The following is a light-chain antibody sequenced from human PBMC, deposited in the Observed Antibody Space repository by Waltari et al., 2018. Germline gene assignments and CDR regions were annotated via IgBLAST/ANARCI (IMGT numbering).Light chain of an antibody. CDR1: QSVGTN. V-gene: IGKV3-15*01. Sequence: EIVMTQSPATLSVSPGERVTLSCRASQSVGTNLAWYHQTPGQAPRLLIYTASTRATGVPARFSGSGSGTDFTLTISSLQSEDFGIYYCQQHNNWPPLTFGGGTKVESK. J-gene: IGKJ4*01. CDR3: QQHNNWPPLT. CDR2: TAS.